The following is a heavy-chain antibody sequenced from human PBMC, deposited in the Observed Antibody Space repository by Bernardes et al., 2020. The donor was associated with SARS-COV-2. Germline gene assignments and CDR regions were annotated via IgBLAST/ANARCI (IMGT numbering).Heavy chain of an antibody. J-gene: IGHJ5*02. V-gene: IGHV3-74*01. CDR1: GFTFSSYW. CDR2: INEDGTIT. CDR3: VRDRPHNWFDP. Sequence: GGSLRLSCTTSGFTFSSYWMHWVRQVPGKGLVWVSRINEDGTITTHADSVKGRFTISRDNAKNMVYLQMNSLRAEDTAVYYCVRDRPHNWFDPWGQGTLGTVSS.